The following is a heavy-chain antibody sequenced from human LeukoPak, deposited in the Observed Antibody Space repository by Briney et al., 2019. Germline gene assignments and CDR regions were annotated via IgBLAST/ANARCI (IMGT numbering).Heavy chain of an antibody. CDR2: IKRDGSDT. J-gene: IGHJ4*02. Sequence: GGSLRLSCAASGFAFSSYWMSWVRQAPGKGLEWVANIKRDGSDTSYVDSVKGRFNITRDNAKNSLYLELNSLRAEDTAVYYCARDANYYDSRGENYFNYWGQGTLVTVSS. D-gene: IGHD3-22*01. V-gene: IGHV3-7*01. CDR1: GFAFSSYW. CDR3: ARDANYYDSRGENYFNY.